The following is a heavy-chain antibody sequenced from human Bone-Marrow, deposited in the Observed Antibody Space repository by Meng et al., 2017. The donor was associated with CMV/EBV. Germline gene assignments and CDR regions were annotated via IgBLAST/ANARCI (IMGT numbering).Heavy chain of an antibody. J-gene: IGHJ4*02. CDR2: ISGSGGST. D-gene: IGHD1-26*01. CDR3: AKDRGGSYYGY. Sequence: GHLLESGGGLVQPGGSRRLSCAASGFTFSSYAMSWVRQAPGKGLEWVSAISGSGGSTYYADSVKGRFTISRDNSKNTLYLQMNSLRAEDTAVYYCAKDRGGSYYGYWGQGTLVTVAS. CDR1: GFTFSSYA. V-gene: IGHV3-23*01.